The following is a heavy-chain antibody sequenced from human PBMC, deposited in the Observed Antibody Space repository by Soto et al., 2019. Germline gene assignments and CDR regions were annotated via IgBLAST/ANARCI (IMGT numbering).Heavy chain of an antibody. CDR2: IKQDGREK. CDR3: AGDGVRNGAYNGWLEP. Sequence: DVQLVESGGDLVQPGGSLRLSCAASGFSFSSYWMTWVRQAPGKGLEWVANIKQDGREKYYVASVKGRFTISWDNGKNVLFLQMDSLTPDDTAVYYCAGDGVRNGAYNGWLEPWGQGTLVTVSS. V-gene: IGHV3-7*03. J-gene: IGHJ5*02. D-gene: IGHD3-16*01. CDR1: GFSFSSYW.